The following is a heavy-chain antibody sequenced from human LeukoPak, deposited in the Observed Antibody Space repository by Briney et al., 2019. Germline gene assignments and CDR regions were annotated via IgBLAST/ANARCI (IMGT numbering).Heavy chain of an antibody. J-gene: IGHJ4*02. CDR2: ISRIISYV. Sequence: GGSLRLSCAASGFTFSTYAMNWVRQAPGKGLEWVSSISRIISYVYYADSVKGRFTISRDNAKNSLYLQMNSLRAEDTAVYYCARGAYCGGDCYQIDYWGQGTLVTVSS. D-gene: IGHD2-21*02. CDR3: ARGAYCGGDCYQIDY. CDR1: GFTFSTYA. V-gene: IGHV3-21*01.